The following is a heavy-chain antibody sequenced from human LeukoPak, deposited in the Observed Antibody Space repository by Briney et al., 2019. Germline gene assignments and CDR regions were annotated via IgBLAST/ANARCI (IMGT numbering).Heavy chain of an antibody. CDR1: GGSISSSNW. V-gene: IGHV4-4*02. Sequence: SETLSLTCAVSGGSISSSNWWSWVRQSPGKGLEWMGEIHHSGSTNYNPSLKSRVTISVDKSKNQFSLKLNSVTAADTAVYYCAKSNGYGLIDIWGQGTMVTVSS. CDR2: IHHSGST. D-gene: IGHD3-22*01. J-gene: IGHJ3*02. CDR3: AKSNGYGLIDI.